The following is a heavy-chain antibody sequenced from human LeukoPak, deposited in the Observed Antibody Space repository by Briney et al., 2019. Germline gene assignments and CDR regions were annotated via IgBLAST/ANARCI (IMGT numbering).Heavy chain of an antibody. J-gene: IGHJ4*02. CDR3: ARAGSDSSAPSDY. Sequence: ASVKVSCKTSGYSFTDYYMHWVRQAPGQGLEWMGWINPNSGGTSSAQKFQGRVTMTRDTSITTVYMEVSWLTSDDTAIYYCARAGSDSSAPSDYWGQGTLVTVSS. CDR2: INPNSGGT. V-gene: IGHV1-2*02. D-gene: IGHD3-22*01. CDR1: GYSFTDYY.